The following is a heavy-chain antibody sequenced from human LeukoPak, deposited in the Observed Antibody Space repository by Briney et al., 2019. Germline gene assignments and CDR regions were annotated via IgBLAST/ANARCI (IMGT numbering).Heavy chain of an antibody. CDR3: ARDQLPGEEGSNPDY. CDR1: GFTFSSYS. D-gene: IGHD3-16*02. CDR2: INPNGGKT. Sequence: PGGSLRLSCAVSGFTFSSYSMHWVRQAPGKGLEYVSAINPNGGKTYYANSVLGRFTISRDNSKDTVYLQMGSLRVEDAGIYYCARDQLPGEEGSNPDYWGQGTLVTVSS. J-gene: IGHJ4*02. V-gene: IGHV3-64*01.